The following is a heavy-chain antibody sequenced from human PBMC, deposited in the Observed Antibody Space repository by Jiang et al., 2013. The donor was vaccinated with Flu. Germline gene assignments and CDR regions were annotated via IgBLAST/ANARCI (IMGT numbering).Heavy chain of an antibody. CDR3: AREGSSSWSWFDP. Sequence: QLVESGGGLVQPGRSLRLSCTASGFTFGDYAMSWFRQAPGKGLEWVGFIRSKAYGGTTEYAASVKGRFTISRDDSKSIAYLQMNSLKTEDTAVYYCAREGSSSWSWFDPWGQGTLVTVSS. V-gene: IGHV3-49*03. CDR2: IRSKAYGGTT. CDR1: GFTFGDYA. D-gene: IGHD6-13*01. J-gene: IGHJ5*02.